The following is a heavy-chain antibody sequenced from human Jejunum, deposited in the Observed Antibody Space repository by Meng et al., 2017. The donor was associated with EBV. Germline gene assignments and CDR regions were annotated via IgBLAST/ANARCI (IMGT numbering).Heavy chain of an antibody. D-gene: IGHD1-26*01. CDR2: IDHSGST. CDR3: AGGKYVAWEVLYA. CDR1: GGSINSKNW. J-gene: IGHJ5*02. Sequence: QVQLQESGPGLVQPSGXLSLTCTVSGGSINSKNWWHWVRQAPGKGLEWIGEIDHSGSTHYNPSLKSRVTISLGTSMNQFSLELNSVTAADTAVYYCAGGKYVAWEVLYAWGQGTLGTVSS. V-gene: IGHV4-4*02.